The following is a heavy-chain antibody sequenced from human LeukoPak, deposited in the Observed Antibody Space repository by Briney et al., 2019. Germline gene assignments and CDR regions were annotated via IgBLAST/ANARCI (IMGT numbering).Heavy chain of an antibody. J-gene: IGHJ4*02. CDR3: VRDSGSSWREGLNY. V-gene: IGHV3-21*01. D-gene: IGHD6-13*01. CDR2: ISSSSDYI. CDR1: TFTFSSGS. Sequence: PGGSLRLSCAASTFTFSSGSMNWVRQAPGKGLEWVSSISSSSDYIYYADSVKGRFTIFRDNAKNSLYLQMNSLRVEDSAIYYCVRDSGSSWREGLNYWGQGTLVTVSS.